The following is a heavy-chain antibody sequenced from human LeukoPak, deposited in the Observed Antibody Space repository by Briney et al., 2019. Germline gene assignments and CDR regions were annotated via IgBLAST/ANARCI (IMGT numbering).Heavy chain of an antibody. D-gene: IGHD4-17*01. CDR1: GFIFSSYG. V-gene: IGHV3-33*01. CDR2: TWYDGSNK. CDR3: ARDHGDYSGKDY. Sequence: PGGPLRLSCAASGFIFSSYGMHWVRQAPGKGLEWVAVTWYDGSNKYYADAVKGRFTISRDNSKNTLYLQMNSLRAEDTAVYFCARDHGDYSGKDYWGQGTLVTVSS. J-gene: IGHJ4*02.